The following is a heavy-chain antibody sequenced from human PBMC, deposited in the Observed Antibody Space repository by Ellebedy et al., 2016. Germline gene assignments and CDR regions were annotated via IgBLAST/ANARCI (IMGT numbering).Heavy chain of an antibody. J-gene: IGHJ5*02. V-gene: IGHV4-39*01. CDR1: GGSISSRSYH. CDR3: ARESYGSGINNWFDP. Sequence: AGSLRLSXTVSGGSISSRSYHWGWIRQSPGKGLEWIGSMYYDGSLYYNPSLKSRVTISVDTSKNQFSLNLTSVTAADTAVYYCARESYGSGINNWFDPWGQGTLVTVSS. CDR2: MYYDGSL. D-gene: IGHD3-10*01.